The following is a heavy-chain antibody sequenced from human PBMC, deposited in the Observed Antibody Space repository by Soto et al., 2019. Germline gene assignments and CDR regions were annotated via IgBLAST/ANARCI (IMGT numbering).Heavy chain of an antibody. CDR2: INDSGNI. J-gene: IGHJ6*03. CDR1: GGSFSGYQ. D-gene: IGHD3-10*01. CDR3: ARGLILWFGELSRRGGYYYYMDV. V-gene: IGHV4-34*01. Sequence: QVQLQQWGAGLLKPSETLSLTCAVYGGSFSGYQWTWIRQTPGKGLEWIGEINDSGNINYNPSLKGRVTIVVATATKQISLKLSSVTAADTAVYYCARGLILWFGELSRRGGYYYYMDVWGKGTTVTVSS.